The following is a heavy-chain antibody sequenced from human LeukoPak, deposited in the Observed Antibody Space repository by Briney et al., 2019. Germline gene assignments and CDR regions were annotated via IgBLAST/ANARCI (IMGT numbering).Heavy chain of an antibody. CDR3: ATGGYSYGYGAYYYYGMDV. CDR1: GGSISSYY. D-gene: IGHD5-18*01. Sequence: SETLSLTCTVSGGSISSYYWSWIRQPAWKGLEWIGRIYTSGSTNYNPSLKSRVTMSVDTSRNQFSLKLSSVTAADTAVYYCATGGYSYGYGAYYYYGMDVWGQGTTVTVSS. V-gene: IGHV4-4*07. J-gene: IGHJ6*02. CDR2: IYTSGST.